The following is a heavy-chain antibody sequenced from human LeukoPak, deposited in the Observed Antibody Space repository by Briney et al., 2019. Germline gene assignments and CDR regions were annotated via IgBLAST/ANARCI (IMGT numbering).Heavy chain of an antibody. Sequence: GGSLRLSCAASEFTFNNYWMHWVRQAPGKGLVWVSRIKNDGKITTYADSVKGRFTTSRDNAKNTFYLQMNSLRVEDTAVYYCLLIILGGSSQHWGQGTLVTVSS. CDR3: LLIILGGSSQH. CDR2: IKNDGKIT. V-gene: IGHV3-74*01. J-gene: IGHJ1*01. D-gene: IGHD3-3*01. CDR1: EFTFNNYW.